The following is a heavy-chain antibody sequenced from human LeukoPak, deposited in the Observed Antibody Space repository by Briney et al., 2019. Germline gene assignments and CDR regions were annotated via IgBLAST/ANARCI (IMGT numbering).Heavy chain of an antibody. CDR3: ARDRAPFYCSSTSCRYRFDP. CDR1: GYTFTGYY. Sequence: ASVKVSCKASGYTFTGYYMHWVRQAPGQGLEWMGIINPSGGSTSYAQKFQGRVTMTRDTSTSTVYMELSSLRSEDTAVYYCARDRAPFYCSSTSCRYRFDPWGQGTLVTVSS. V-gene: IGHV1-46*01. CDR2: INPSGGST. D-gene: IGHD2-2*01. J-gene: IGHJ5*02.